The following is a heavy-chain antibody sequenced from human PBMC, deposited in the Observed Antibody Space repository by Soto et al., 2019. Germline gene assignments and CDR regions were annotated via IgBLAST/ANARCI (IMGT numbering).Heavy chain of an antibody. Sequence: SETLSLTCAVYGGSFSDYYWGWIRQPPGKGLEWIGEINHSGSTNYNPSLKSRVTLSVDTSKNQFSLKLSSLTAADTAVYYCARGDPVNYYYYYMDVWGKGTTVTVSS. J-gene: IGHJ6*03. CDR1: GGSFSDYY. V-gene: IGHV4-34*01. CDR3: ARGDPVNYYYYYMDV. CDR2: INHSGST.